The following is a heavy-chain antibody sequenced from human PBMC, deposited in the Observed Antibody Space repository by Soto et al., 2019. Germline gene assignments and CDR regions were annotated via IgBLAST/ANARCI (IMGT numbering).Heavy chain of an antibody. CDR1: GYSFTSYW. Sequence: GESLKISCKGSGYSFTSYWIGWVRQMPGKGLEWMGIIYPGDSDTRYSPSFQGQVTISADKSISTAYLQWSSLKASDTAMYYCARHRGSTIFGVVPTYYYGMDVWGQGTTVTVSS. J-gene: IGHJ6*02. CDR3: ARHRGSTIFGVVPTYYYGMDV. V-gene: IGHV5-51*01. CDR2: IYPGDSDT. D-gene: IGHD3-3*01.